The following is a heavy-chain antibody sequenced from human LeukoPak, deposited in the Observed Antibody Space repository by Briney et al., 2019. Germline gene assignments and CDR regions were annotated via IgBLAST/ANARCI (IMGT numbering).Heavy chain of an antibody. CDR3: ARRRYDCYDY. J-gene: IGHJ4*02. D-gene: IGHD3-16*01. Sequence: ASVKVSCKASGYKFTNYGISWVRQAPGQGLEWVGWITVYNNVTKSAQKFQDRVTMTTDTSTTTAYMELRSLRSDDTAVYYCARRRYDCYDYWGQGTLVTVSS. CDR1: GYKFTNYG. CDR2: ITVYNNVT. V-gene: IGHV1-18*01.